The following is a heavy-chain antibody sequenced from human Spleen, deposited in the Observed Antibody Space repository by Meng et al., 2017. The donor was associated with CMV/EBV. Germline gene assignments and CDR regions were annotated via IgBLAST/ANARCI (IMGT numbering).Heavy chain of an antibody. V-gene: IGHV3-33*01. J-gene: IGHJ6*02. CDR3: ASSSSYYYGMDV. D-gene: IGHD6-6*01. CDR1: GFTFSRYD. Sequence: GESLKISCEASGFTFSRYDMHWVRQAPGKGLEWVTFIWSDGSNKYYADSVKGRFTISRDNSKNTLYLQMNSLRAEDTAVYYCASSSSYYYGMDVWGQGTTVTVSS. CDR2: IWSDGSNK.